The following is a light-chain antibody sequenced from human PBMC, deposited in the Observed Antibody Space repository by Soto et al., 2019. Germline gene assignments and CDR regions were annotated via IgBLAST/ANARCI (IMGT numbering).Light chain of an antibody. J-gene: IGKJ1*01. CDR2: KAS. Sequence: DIQMTQSPSTLSASVGDRVTITCRASQSIGSWLAWYQQKPGKAPNLLIYKASSLDNGVPSRFSGSGSGTQFTLTISCLQPDDFATYYCQQYNSYPRTFGQGTKVEVK. V-gene: IGKV1-5*03. CDR3: QQYNSYPRT. CDR1: QSIGSW.